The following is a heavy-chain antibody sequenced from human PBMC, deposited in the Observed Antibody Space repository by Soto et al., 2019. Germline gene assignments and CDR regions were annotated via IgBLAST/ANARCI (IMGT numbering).Heavy chain of an antibody. J-gene: IGHJ4*02. Sequence: ASVKVSCKASGYTFTSYAMHWVRQAPGQRLEWMGWINAGNGNTKYSQKFQGRVTITRDTSASTAYMELSSLRSEDTAVYYCARTSAQYYDSSGYPIDYWGQGTLVTVSS. CDR2: INAGNGNT. D-gene: IGHD3-22*01. CDR1: GYTFTSYA. V-gene: IGHV1-3*01. CDR3: ARTSAQYYDSSGYPIDY.